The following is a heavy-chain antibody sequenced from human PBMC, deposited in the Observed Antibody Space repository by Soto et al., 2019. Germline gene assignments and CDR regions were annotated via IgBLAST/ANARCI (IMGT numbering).Heavy chain of an antibody. Sequence: QVQLVQSGAEVKKPGSSVKVSCKASGGTFSSYAISWVRQAPGQGLEWMGGIIPIFGTANYAQKFQGRVTITADESTSKAYMELSSLRSEDTAVYYCARANEVATIPSYYYYGMDVWGQGTTVTVSS. CDR2: IIPIFGTA. CDR3: ARANEVATIPSYYYYGMDV. D-gene: IGHD5-12*01. J-gene: IGHJ6*02. CDR1: GGTFSSYA. V-gene: IGHV1-69*12.